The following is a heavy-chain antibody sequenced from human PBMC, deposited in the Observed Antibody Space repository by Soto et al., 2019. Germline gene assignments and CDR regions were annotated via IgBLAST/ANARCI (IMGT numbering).Heavy chain of an antibody. CDR2: ISGSGGST. CDR3: AKIQYYDILTGYSNYYYYGMDV. CDR1: GFTFSSYA. J-gene: IGHJ6*02. D-gene: IGHD3-9*01. V-gene: IGHV3-23*01. Sequence: GGSLRLSCAASGFTFSSYAMSWVRQAPGKGLEWVSAISGSGGSTYYADSVKGRFTISRDNSKNTLYLQMNSLRAEDTAVYYCAKIQYYDILTGYSNYYYYGMDVWGQGTTVTVS.